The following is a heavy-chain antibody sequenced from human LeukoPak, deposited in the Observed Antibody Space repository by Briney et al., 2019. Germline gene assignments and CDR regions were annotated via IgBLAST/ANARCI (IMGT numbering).Heavy chain of an antibody. J-gene: IGHJ6*03. CDR3: ARHEVGGDSSSGYEYYYYMDV. CDR1: GYTFTNSW. D-gene: IGHD3-3*01. CDR2: IYPDDSDT. Sequence: GESLKISCKASGYTFTNSWIGWVRQMPGKGLEWMGIIYPDDSDTKYSPSFQGQVTNSVDESISTAYLQWSSLKASDTATYYCARHEVGGDSSSGYEYYYYMDVWGKGTAVTVSS. V-gene: IGHV5-51*01.